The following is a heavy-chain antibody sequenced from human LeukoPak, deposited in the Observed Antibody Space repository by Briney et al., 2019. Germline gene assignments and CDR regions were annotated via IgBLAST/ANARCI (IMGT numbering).Heavy chain of an antibody. CDR3: ARGRFLGITMVRGVIKNWFDP. V-gene: IGHV4-34*01. D-gene: IGHD3-10*01. CDR2: INHSGST. CDR1: GGSFSGYY. J-gene: IGHJ5*02. Sequence: SETLSLTCAVYGGSFSGYYWSWIRQPPGKGLEWIGEINHSGSTNYNPSLKSRVTISVDTSKNQFSLKLSSVTAADTAVYYCARGRFLGITMVRGVIKNWFDPWGQGTLVTVSS.